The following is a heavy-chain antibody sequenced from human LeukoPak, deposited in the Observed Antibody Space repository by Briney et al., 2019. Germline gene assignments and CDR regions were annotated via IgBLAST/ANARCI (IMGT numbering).Heavy chain of an antibody. Sequence: ASVKVSCKASGGTFSSYAISWVRQAPGQGLEWMGGIIPIFDTANYAQKFQGRVTITADESMSTAYMELSSLRSEDTAVYYCARDSTYYDILTGYYNRNPSDYWGQGTLVTVSS. CDR2: IIPIFDTA. CDR1: GGTFSSYA. J-gene: IGHJ4*02. CDR3: ARDSTYYDILTGYYNRNPSDY. V-gene: IGHV1-69*01. D-gene: IGHD3-9*01.